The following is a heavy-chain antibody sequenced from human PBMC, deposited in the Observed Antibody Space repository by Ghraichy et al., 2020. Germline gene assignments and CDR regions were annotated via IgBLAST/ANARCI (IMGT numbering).Heavy chain of an antibody. Sequence: LTCAASGFTFSSYAMSWVRQAPGKGLEWVSAISGSGGSTYYADSVKGRFTISRDNSKNTLYLQMNSLRAEDTAVYYCATPPRTKLYGMDVWGQGTTVTVSS. CDR3: ATPPRTKLYGMDV. D-gene: IGHD1-7*01. J-gene: IGHJ6*02. V-gene: IGHV3-23*01. CDR2: ISGSGGST. CDR1: GFTFSSYA.